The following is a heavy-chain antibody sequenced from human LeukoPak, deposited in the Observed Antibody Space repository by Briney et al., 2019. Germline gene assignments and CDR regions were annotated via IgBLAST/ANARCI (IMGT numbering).Heavy chain of an antibody. CDR2: IYYSGST. CDR1: GGSISSSSYY. V-gene: IGHV4-39*07. J-gene: IGHJ4*02. CDR3: ARANVGEGFDY. D-gene: IGHD3-10*01. Sequence: SETLSLTCTVSGGSISSSSYYWGWIRQPPGKGLEWIGSIYYSGSTYYNPSLKSRVTISADTSKNQFSLKLSSVTAADTAVYYCARANVGEGFDYWGQGTLVTVSS.